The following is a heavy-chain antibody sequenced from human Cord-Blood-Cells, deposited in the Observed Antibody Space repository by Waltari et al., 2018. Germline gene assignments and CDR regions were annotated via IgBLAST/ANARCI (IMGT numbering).Heavy chain of an antibody. J-gene: IGHJ6*03. D-gene: IGHD2-2*02. CDR1: GYSFTSYW. CDR3: ARHVEYCSSTSCYTGYYYMDV. CDR2: IYPVSSET. V-gene: IGHV5-51*01. Sequence: EVQLVQSGAEVKKPGESLKISCKGSGYSFTSYWIGWVRQMPGKGLEWMGIIYPVSSETKDSPSFQAQVTISADKSISPAYLQWSSLKASDTAIYYCARHVEYCSSTSCYTGYYYMDVWGKGTTVTVSS.